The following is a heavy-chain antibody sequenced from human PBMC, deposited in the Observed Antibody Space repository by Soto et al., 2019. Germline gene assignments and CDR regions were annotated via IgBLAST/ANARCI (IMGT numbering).Heavy chain of an antibody. J-gene: IGHJ4*02. V-gene: IGHV3-15*07. Sequence: PGGSLRLSCAASGFSFSNAWMNWVRQAPGKGLEWVGRIKNKADGGTTDYTAPVKDRFTISRDDSKNTLYLQMNSLRAEDTAVYYCAKDYYGSGSYLSLFFDYWGQGT. CDR3: AKDYYGSGSYLSLFFDY. CDR2: IKNKADGGTT. CDR1: GFSFSNAW. D-gene: IGHD3-10*01.